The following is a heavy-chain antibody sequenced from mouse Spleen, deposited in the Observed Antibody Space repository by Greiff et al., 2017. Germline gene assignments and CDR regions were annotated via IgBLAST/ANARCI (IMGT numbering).Heavy chain of an antibody. Sequence: VQVVESGPGLVAPSQSLSITCTVSGFSLTSYGVHWVRQPPGKGLEWLGVIWAGGSTNYNSALMSRLSISKDNSKSQVFLKMNSLQTDDTAMYYCARDHYYYGSTHWYFDVWGAGTTVTVSS. CDR3: ARDHYYYGSTHWYFDV. CDR1: GFSLTSYG. V-gene: IGHV2-9*02. J-gene: IGHJ1*01. D-gene: IGHD1-1*01. CDR2: IWAGGST.